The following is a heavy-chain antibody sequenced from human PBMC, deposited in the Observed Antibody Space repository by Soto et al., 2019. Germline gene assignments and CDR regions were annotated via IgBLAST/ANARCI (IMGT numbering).Heavy chain of an antibody. CDR1: GFPFNNYG. Sequence: GGSLRLSCVVYGFPFNNYGINWVRQAPGKGLEWVSTVSKSDYTYYSDLVKGRFTISRDNAKNTVSLQMNTLRVEDTAVYFCAREDSIIIPAGSDFWGQGTLVTVSS. CDR3: AREDSIIIPAGSDF. CDR2: VSKSDYT. D-gene: IGHD2-2*01. J-gene: IGHJ4*02. V-gene: IGHV3-21*04.